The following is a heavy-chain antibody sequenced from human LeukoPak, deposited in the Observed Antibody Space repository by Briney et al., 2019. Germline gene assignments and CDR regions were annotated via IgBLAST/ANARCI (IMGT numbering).Heavy chain of an antibody. CDR2: INPSGGST. V-gene: IGHV1-46*01. CDR1: GYTFTSYY. J-gene: IGHJ6*03. D-gene: IGHD3-3*01. CDR3: ARYDFWSGLPPCYMDV. Sequence: GASVKVSCKASGYTFTSYYMHWVRQAPGQGLEWMGIINPSGGSTSYAQKFQGRATMTRDTSTSTVYMELSSLRSDDTAVYYCARYDFWSGLPPCYMDVWGKGTTVTVSS.